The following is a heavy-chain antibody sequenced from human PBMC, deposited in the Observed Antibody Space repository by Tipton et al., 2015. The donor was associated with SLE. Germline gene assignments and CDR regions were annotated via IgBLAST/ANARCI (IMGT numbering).Heavy chain of an antibody. CDR3: ARAVAGTFFDY. CDR2: IKSKTDGGTT. V-gene: IGHV3-15*01. J-gene: IGHJ4*02. D-gene: IGHD6-19*01. CDR1: GFTFSNAW. Sequence: SLRLSCAASGFTFSNAWMSWVRQAPGKGLEWVGRIKSKTDGGTTDYAAPVKGRFTISRDDSKNTLYLQMNSLRAEDTAVYYCARAVAGTFFDYWGQGTLVTVSS.